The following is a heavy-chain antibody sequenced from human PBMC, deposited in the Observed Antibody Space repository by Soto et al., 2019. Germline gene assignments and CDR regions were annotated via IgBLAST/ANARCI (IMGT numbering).Heavy chain of an antibody. CDR1: GASISRYY. J-gene: IGHJ6*02. V-gene: IGHV4-4*08. CDR3: VCVFSGGYGYGFYYYGMDV. D-gene: IGHD5-18*01. CDR2: LYNTGST. Sequence: SETLSLTCTVSGASISRYYWSWIRQSPGKGLEWIGYLYNTGSTIYNPSLKSRVTISVDTSKNQFSLKLSSVTAADTAMYYCVCVFSGGYGYGFYYYGMDVWGQGTTVTVSS.